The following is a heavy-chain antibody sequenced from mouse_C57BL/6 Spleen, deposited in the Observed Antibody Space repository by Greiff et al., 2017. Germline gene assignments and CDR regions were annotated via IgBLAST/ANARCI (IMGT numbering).Heavy chain of an antibody. CDR2: ISDGGSYT. V-gene: IGHV5-4*01. J-gene: IGHJ3*01. CDR1: GFTFSSYA. Sequence: EVKLVESGGGLVKPGGSLKLSCAASGFTFSSYAMSWVRQTPEKRLEWVATISDGGSYTYYPDNVKGRFTISRDNAKNNLYLQMSHLKSEDTAMYYCARDRNGYYPAGFAYWGQGTLVTVSA. D-gene: IGHD2-3*01. CDR3: ARDRNGYYPAGFAY.